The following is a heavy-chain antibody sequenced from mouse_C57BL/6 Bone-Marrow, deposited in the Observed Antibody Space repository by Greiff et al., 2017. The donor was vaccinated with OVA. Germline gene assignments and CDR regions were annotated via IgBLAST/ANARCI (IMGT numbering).Heavy chain of an antibody. D-gene: IGHD1-1*01. J-gene: IGHJ1*03. Sequence: VQLQQSGPELVQPGASVKISCKASGYTFTDYYMNWVKQSPGKSLEWIGDINPNNGGTRYNQKFKGKATLTVDNSSSTAYMELRSLTSEDTAVYYCARGIYYGSSMSYWYFDVWGKGTTVTVSS. CDR2: INPNNGGT. V-gene: IGHV1-26*01. CDR3: ARGIYYGSSMSYWYFDV. CDR1: GYTFTDYY.